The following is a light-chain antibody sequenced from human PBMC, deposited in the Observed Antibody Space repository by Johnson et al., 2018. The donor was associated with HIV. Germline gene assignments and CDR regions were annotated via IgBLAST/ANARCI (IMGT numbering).Light chain of an antibody. J-gene: IGLJ1*01. Sequence: QSVLTQPPSVSAAPGQKVTISCSGSSSNIGNNYVSWFQHLPGAAPKLLIYDNDRRPSGVPDRFSGSKSAASATLDITGLQSGDEGDYYCATWDASLSAYVFGTGTKVTVL. CDR1: SSNIGNNY. CDR3: ATWDASLSAYV. V-gene: IGLV1-51*02. CDR2: DND.